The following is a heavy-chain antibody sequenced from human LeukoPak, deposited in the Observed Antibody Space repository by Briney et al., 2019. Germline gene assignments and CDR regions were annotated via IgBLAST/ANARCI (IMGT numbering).Heavy chain of an antibody. CDR2: IYYSGST. CDR3: ARGYMGTTDY. Sequence: SQTLSLTCTVSGGSISSGDYYWSWIRQPPGKGLEWIGYIYYSGSTYYNPSLKSRVTISVDTSKNQFSLQLNSVTPEDTAVYYCARGYMGTTDYWGQGTLVIVSS. V-gene: IGHV4-30-4*01. D-gene: IGHD1-7*01. J-gene: IGHJ4*02. CDR1: GGSISSGDYY.